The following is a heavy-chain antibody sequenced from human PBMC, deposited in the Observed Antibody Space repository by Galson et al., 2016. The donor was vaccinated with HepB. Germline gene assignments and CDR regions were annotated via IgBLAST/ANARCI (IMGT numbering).Heavy chain of an antibody. V-gene: IGHV5-51*01. J-gene: IGHJ5*02. Sequence: QSGAEVKKPGESLKISCKGSGYRFSNNWIGWVRQMPGKGLEWMGITYPGYSDTRYSPSLEGQVNISVDTSTSTVYLQWSSLKASDTAMYYCARPGSSGWYVGWYLDLWGQGTLVTVSS. CDR3: ARPGSSGWYVGWYLDL. CDR2: TYPGYSDT. D-gene: IGHD6-19*01. CDR1: GYRFSNNW.